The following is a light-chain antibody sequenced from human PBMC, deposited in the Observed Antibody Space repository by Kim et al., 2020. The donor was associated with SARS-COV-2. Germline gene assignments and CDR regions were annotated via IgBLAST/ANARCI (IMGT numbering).Light chain of an antibody. CDR1: QSVSSN. V-gene: IGKV3-15*01. Sequence: EIVMTQSPATLSVSPGERATLSCRASQSVSSNLAWYQQKPGQAPRLLIYGASTRATGIPARFSGSGSGTEFTLTISSLQSEDFVVYYCQQYNNWPPYTFGQGTKLDI. J-gene: IGKJ2*01. CDR3: QQYNNWPPYT. CDR2: GAS.